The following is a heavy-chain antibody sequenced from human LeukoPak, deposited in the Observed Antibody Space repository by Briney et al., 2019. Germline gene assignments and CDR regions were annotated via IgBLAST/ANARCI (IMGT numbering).Heavy chain of an antibody. V-gene: IGHV3-33*01. D-gene: IGHD3-22*01. CDR3: ARDDDSGTSILA. Sequence: IWYDGSNKYYADSVKGRFTISRDNSKNTLYLQMNSLRADDTALYYCARDDDSGTSILAWGQGTLVTVSS. CDR2: IWYDGSNK. J-gene: IGHJ5*02.